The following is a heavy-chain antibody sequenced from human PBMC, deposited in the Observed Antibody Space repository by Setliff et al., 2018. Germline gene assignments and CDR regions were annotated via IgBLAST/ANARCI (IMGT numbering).Heavy chain of an antibody. V-gene: IGHV4-4*08. Sequence: SETLSLTCTVTGDTIYNYFWSWIRQSPGTGLEWIGYIHTTESTNYNPSLKSRVTISIDTSKSQFSLNLNSVTAADAAMYYCARGLNSVSWTFTYWGQGTLVTVS. CDR2: IHTTEST. D-gene: IGHD2-15*01. J-gene: IGHJ4*02. CDR3: ARGLNSVSWTFTY. CDR1: GDTIYNYF.